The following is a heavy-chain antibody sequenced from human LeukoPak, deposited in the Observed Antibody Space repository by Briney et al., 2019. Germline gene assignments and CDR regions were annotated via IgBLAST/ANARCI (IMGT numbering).Heavy chain of an antibody. D-gene: IGHD1-20*01. Sequence: GGSLRLSCAASGFTFSSYSMNWVRQAPGKGLEWVSSISSSSSYIYYADSVKGRFTISRDNAKNSLYLQMNSLRAEDTAVYYCARVITGTTIDYWGQGTLVTVSS. CDR2: ISSSSSYI. J-gene: IGHJ4*02. V-gene: IGHV3-21*01. CDR1: GFTFSSYS. CDR3: ARVITGTTIDY.